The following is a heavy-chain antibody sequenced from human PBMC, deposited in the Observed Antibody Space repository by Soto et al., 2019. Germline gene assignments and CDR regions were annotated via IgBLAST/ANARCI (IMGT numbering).Heavy chain of an antibody. J-gene: IGHJ4*02. CDR2: LNGSGGST. Sequence: EVRLLESGGGLVQPGGSLRLSCAASGFTFSNYAMTWVRQAPGKGLEWVSGLNGSGGSTSSADSVKSRFAISRDNSKNTLYLQMKSLRDGDTAVYYCARGFSAGKGSPPDYWGQGTLVTVAS. CDR1: GFTFSNYA. CDR3: ARGFSAGKGSPPDY. V-gene: IGHV3-23*01. D-gene: IGHD6-13*01.